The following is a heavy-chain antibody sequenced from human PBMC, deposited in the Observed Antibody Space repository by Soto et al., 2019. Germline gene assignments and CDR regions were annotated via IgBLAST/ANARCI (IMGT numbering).Heavy chain of an antibody. J-gene: IGHJ4*02. CDR1: GFRLSSYG. D-gene: IGHD1-26*01. V-gene: IGHV3-30*18. CDR3: AKVLYSGSDSQASYFDS. CDR2: ISYDGNTE. Sequence: QVQLVESGGGVVQPGRSLRLSCAASGFRLSSYGMHWFRQAPGKGLEWVAVISYDGNTEYYGDSVKGRFTISRDKSENTLYLQMNSLRAEDTAVYYCAKVLYSGSDSQASYFDSWGQGTLVTVSS.